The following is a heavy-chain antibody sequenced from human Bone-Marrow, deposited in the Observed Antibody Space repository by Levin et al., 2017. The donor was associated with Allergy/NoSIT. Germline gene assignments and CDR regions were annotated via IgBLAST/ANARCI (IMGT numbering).Heavy chain of an antibody. D-gene: IGHD1-26*01. CDR3: ARGSPIVGAIGSFDI. Sequence: ASVKVSCKASGYTFTSYYMHWVRQAPGQGLEWMGIINPSGGSTSYAQKFQGRVTMTRDTSTSTVYMELSSLRSEDTAVYYCARGSPIVGAIGSFDIWGQGTMVTVSS. J-gene: IGHJ3*02. V-gene: IGHV1-46*01. CDR1: GYTFTSYY. CDR2: INPSGGST.